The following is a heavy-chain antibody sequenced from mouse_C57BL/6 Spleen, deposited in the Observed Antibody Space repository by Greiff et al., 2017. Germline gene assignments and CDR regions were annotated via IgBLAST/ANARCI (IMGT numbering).Heavy chain of an antibody. CDR2: IYPGDGDT. CDR1: GYAFSSSW. CDR3: ARGVTPYYFDY. V-gene: IGHV1-82*01. J-gene: IGHJ2*01. D-gene: IGHD2-2*01. Sequence: QVQLQQSGPDLVKPGASVKISCKASGYAFSSSWMNWVKQRPGTGLEWIGRIYPGDGDTNYNGKFKGKATLTADKSSSTAYMQLSSLTSEDSAVYFCARGVTPYYFDYWGQGTTLTVSS.